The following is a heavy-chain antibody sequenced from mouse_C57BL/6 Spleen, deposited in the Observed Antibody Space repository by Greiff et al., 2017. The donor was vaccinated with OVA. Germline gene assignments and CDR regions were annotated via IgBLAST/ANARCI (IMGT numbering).Heavy chain of an antibody. D-gene: IGHD1-1*01. Sequence: EVKLMESGGGLVKPGGSLQLSCAASGFTFSDYGMHWVRQAPEKGLEWVAYISSGSSTIYYADTVKGRFTISRDNAKNTLFLQMTSLRSEDTAMYYCATSITTDFDYWGQGTTLTVSS. CDR2: ISSGSSTI. CDR1: GFTFSDYG. CDR3: ATSITTDFDY. J-gene: IGHJ2*01. V-gene: IGHV5-17*01.